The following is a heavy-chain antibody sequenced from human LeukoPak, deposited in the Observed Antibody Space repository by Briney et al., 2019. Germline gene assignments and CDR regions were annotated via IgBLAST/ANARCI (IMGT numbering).Heavy chain of an antibody. V-gene: IGHV4-30-2*01. CDR3: ARDKALRKICFGEFTYYYYGMDV. CDR2: IYHSGST. CDR1: GGSISSGGYY. J-gene: IGHJ6*04. Sequence: TLSLTCTVSGGSISSGGYYWSWIRQHPGKGLEWIGYIYHSGSTYYNPSLKSRVTISVDRSKNQFSLKLSSVTAADTAVYYCARDKALRKICFGEFTYYYYGMDVWGKGTTVTVSS. D-gene: IGHD3-10*01.